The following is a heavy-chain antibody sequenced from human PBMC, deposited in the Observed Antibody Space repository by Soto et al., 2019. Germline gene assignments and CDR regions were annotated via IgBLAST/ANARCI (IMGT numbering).Heavy chain of an antibody. CDR1: GFTFSSYV. V-gene: IGHV3-23*01. CDR2: ITGGGGGT. J-gene: IGHJ4*02. Sequence: EVQLLESGGGLVQPGGSLRLSCATSGFTFSSYVMSWVRQAPGTGLEWVSAITGGGGGTYYADSVEGRFTISRDHSRNTRFLQMSNLRAEDTALYYCAKGSASTRPYYFDYWGQGTLVTVSS. CDR3: AKGSASTRPYYFDY. D-gene: IGHD6-6*01.